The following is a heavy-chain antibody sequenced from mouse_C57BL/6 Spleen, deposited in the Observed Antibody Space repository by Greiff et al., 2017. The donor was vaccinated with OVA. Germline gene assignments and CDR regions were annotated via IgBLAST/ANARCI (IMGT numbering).Heavy chain of an antibody. D-gene: IGHD1-2*01. V-gene: IGHV1-82*01. CDR2: IYPGDGDT. J-gene: IGHJ4*01. CDR1: GYAFSSSW. CDR3: ARSANRGAMDY. Sequence: QVQLQQSGPELVKPGASVKISCKASGYAFSSSWMNWVKQRPGKGLEWIGRIYPGDGDTNYNGKFKGKATLTADKSSSTAYMQLSSLTSEDSAVYFCARSANRGAMDYWGQGTSVTVSS.